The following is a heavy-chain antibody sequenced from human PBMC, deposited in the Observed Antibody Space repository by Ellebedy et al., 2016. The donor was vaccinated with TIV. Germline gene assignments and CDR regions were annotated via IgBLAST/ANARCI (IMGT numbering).Heavy chain of an antibody. CDR2: IYPGDSNT. Sequence: PGGSLRLSCEGFGYSFTSYRISWVRQMPGKGLEWMAIIYPGDSNTIYSPSFQGQVTISADKSIGTAYLQWRSLKASDSAMYYCARRPTYGPLEFFDYWGQGTLVTVSS. CDR1: GYSFTSYR. CDR3: ARRPTYGPLEFFDY. J-gene: IGHJ4*02. V-gene: IGHV5-51*01. D-gene: IGHD1-1*01.